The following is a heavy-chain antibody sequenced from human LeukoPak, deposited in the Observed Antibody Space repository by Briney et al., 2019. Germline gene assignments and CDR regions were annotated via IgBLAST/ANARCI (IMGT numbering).Heavy chain of an antibody. CDR2: INPSGGST. CDR1: GYTFTSYY. J-gene: IGHJ3*02. V-gene: IGHV1-46*01. Sequence: PGGSLRLSCKASGYTFTSYYMHWVRQAPGQGLEWMGIINPSGGSTSYAQKFQGRVTMTRDTSTSTVYMELSSLRSEDTAVYYCAREHYYDSSGRGAFDIWGQGTIVTVSS. CDR3: AREHYYDSSGRGAFDI. D-gene: IGHD3-22*01.